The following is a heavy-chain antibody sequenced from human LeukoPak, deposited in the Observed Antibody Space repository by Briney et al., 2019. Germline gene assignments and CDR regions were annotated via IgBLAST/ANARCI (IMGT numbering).Heavy chain of an antibody. CDR1: GGSISSSSYY. CDR3: ARRMSYDAFDI. D-gene: IGHD2-8*01. V-gene: IGHV4-39*07. J-gene: IGHJ3*02. Sequence: PSETLCLTCTVSGGSISSSSYYWGWIRQPPGKGLEWIGSIYYSGSTYYNPSLKSRVTISVDTSKNQFSLKLSSVTAADTAVYYCARRMSYDAFDIWGQGTMVTVSS. CDR2: IYYSGST.